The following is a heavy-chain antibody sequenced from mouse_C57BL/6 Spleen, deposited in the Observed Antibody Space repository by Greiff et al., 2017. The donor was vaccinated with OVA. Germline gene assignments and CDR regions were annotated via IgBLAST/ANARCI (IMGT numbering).Heavy chain of an antibody. CDR3: ARYAYYGSSYDY. V-gene: IGHV1-64*01. CDR2: IHPNSGST. D-gene: IGHD1-1*01. CDR1: GYTFTSYW. J-gene: IGHJ2*01. Sequence: QVQLKQPGAELVKPGASVKLSCKASGYTFTSYWMHWVKQRPGQGLEWIGMIHPNSGSTNYNEKFKSKATLTVDKSSSTAYMQLSSLTSEDSAVYYCARYAYYGSSYDYWGQGTTLTVSS.